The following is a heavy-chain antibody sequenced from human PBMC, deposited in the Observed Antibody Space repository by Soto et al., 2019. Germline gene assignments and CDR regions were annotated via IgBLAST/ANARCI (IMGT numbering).Heavy chain of an antibody. J-gene: IGHJ6*02. CDR2: ISPNSGGT. CDR1: GYTFTGYY. V-gene: IGHV1-2*04. Sequence: VASVKVSFKASGYTFTGYYMHWLRQAPGQGLEWMGWISPNSGGTNYAQKFQGWVTMTRDTSISTAYMELSRLRSDDTAVYYCARDSIAARRVYGMDVWGQGTTVTVSS. D-gene: IGHD6-6*01. CDR3: ARDSIAARRVYGMDV.